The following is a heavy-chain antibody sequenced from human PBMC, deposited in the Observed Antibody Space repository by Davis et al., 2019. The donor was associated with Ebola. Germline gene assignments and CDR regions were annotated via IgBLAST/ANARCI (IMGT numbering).Heavy chain of an antibody. CDR2: ISSSGSTI. Sequence: PGGSLRLSCAASGFTFSSYEMNWVRQAPGKGLEWVSYISSSGSTIYYADSVKGRFTISRDNAKNSLYLQMNSLRAEDTALYYCAKDISPTVTSSYYYYGMDVWGQGTTVTVSS. CDR3: AKDISPTVTSSYYYYGMDV. V-gene: IGHV3-48*03. J-gene: IGHJ6*02. D-gene: IGHD4-17*01. CDR1: GFTFSSYE.